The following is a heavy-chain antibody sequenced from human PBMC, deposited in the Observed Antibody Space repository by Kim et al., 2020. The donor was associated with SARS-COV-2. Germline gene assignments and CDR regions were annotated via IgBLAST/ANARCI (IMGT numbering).Heavy chain of an antibody. J-gene: IGHJ4*02. CDR3: AGRDSSLDS. D-gene: IGHD6-19*01. Sequence: GGSLRLSCAASGFTFSRFWMHWVRLAPGKGLVWVSRINSDGSSTNNADSVKGRFTVSRDNAKNTLYLQMDGLRADDTAVYYCAGRDSSLDSWGQGTLVTVSS. V-gene: IGHV3-74*01. CDR1: GFTFSRFW. CDR2: INSDGSST.